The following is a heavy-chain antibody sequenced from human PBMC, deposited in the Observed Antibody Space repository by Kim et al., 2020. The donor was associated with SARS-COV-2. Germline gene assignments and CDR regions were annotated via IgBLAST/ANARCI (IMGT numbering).Heavy chain of an antibody. Sequence: DSVKGLFTSSRDNSKTTLYLQMNSRRAEDTAVYYCARDPGLAAAGYYFDYWGQGTLVTVSS. V-gene: IGHV3-30*01. CDR3: ARDPGLAAAGYYFDY. D-gene: IGHD6-13*01. J-gene: IGHJ4*02.